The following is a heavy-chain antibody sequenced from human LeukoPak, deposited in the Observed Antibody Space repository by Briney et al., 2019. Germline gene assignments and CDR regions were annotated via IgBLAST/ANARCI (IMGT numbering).Heavy chain of an antibody. D-gene: IGHD1-26*01. CDR1: GYTFTSYG. CDR2: ISAYNGNT. V-gene: IGHV1-18*01. CDR3: ARDDPLGAARKEDAFDI. Sequence: ASVKVSCKASGYTFTSYGISWVRQAPGQGLEWMGWISAYNGNTNYAQKLQGRVTMTTDTSTSTAYMELRSLRSGDTAVYYCARDDPLGAARKEDAFDIWGQGTMVTVSS. J-gene: IGHJ3*02.